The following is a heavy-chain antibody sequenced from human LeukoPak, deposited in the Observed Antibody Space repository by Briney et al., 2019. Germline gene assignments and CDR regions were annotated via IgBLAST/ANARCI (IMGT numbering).Heavy chain of an antibody. Sequence: PSETLSLICTVSGDSINDSLNYWAWIRQPAGRGLEWIASIYYIGNTYYNPSLKSRVTISMDTSGNQFSLKLTTVTAADTAVYYCARGDYDILTGPVGYWGQGTLVTVSS. CDR3: ARGDYDILTGPVGY. D-gene: IGHD3-9*01. V-gene: IGHV4-39*07. CDR2: IYYIGNT. J-gene: IGHJ4*02. CDR1: GDSINDSLNY.